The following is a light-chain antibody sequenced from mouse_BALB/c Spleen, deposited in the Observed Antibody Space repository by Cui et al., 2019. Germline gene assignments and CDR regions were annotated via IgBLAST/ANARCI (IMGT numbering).Light chain of an antibody. V-gene: IGKV4-74*01. J-gene: IGKJ2*01. Sequence: QIVPTQSPAIMSASLGERVTMTCTASSSVSSSYLHWYQQKPGSSPKLWIYSTSNLASGVPARFSGSGSGTSYSLTISSMEAEDAATYYCHQYHRSPPTFGGGTKLEIK. CDR1: SSVSSSY. CDR3: HQYHRSPPT. CDR2: STS.